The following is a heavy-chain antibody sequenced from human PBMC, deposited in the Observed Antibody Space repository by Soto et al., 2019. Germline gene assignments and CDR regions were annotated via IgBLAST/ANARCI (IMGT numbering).Heavy chain of an antibody. CDR1: GFTFSSYA. CDR3: AKLPYDYVWGSYRSSYYFDY. Sequence: QPGGSLRLSCAASGFTFSSYAMSWVRQAPGKGLEWVSAISGSGGSTYYADSVKGRFTISRDNSKNTLYLQMNSLRAEDTAVYYCAKLPYDYVWGSYRSSYYFDYWGQGTLVTVSS. CDR2: ISGSGGST. V-gene: IGHV3-23*01. D-gene: IGHD3-16*02. J-gene: IGHJ4*02.